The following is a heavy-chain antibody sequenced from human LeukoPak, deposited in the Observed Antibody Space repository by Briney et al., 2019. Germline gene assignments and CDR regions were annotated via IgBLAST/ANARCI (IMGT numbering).Heavy chain of an antibody. CDR3: ARGNRPDYYDSSGSSYYFDF. CDR1: GFTFSSYS. J-gene: IGHJ4*02. Sequence: GGSLRLSCAASGFTFSSYSMSWVRQAPGKGLERVAKIKQDGSAQYYVDSVKGRFTIYRDNAKSSLYLQMNSLRAEYTAVYYCARGNRPDYYDSSGSSYYFDFWGQGTLVTVSS. CDR2: IKQDGSAQ. D-gene: IGHD3-22*01. V-gene: IGHV3-7*01.